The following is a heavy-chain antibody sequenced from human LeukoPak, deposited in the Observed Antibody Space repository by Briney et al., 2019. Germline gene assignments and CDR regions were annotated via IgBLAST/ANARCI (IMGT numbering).Heavy chain of an antibody. CDR2: ISGSGGRT. CDR3: AKRDYYDSNGYFFPYYFDN. D-gene: IGHD3-22*01. V-gene: IGHV3-23*01. Sequence: GGSLRLSCAASGFTFSSYAMSWVRQAPGKGLEWVSGISGSGGRTYYAGSVRGRFTISRDNSKNKLYLQMNSLRAEDTALYYCAKRDYYDSNGYFFPYYFDNWGQGTLVAVSS. J-gene: IGHJ4*02. CDR1: GFTFSSYA.